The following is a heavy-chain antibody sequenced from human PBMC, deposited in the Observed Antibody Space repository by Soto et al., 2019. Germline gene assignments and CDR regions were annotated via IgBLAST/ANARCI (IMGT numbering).Heavy chain of an antibody. CDR2: IYYSGST. CDR3: ARDLWGYCGTDCYPLDV. Sequence: SETLSLTCTVSGGSISSSSYYWGWIRPPPGKGLEWIGYIYYSGSTDYNPSFKSRVTISVDTSKNQFSLKLNSVTAADTAVYYCARDLWGYCGTDCYPLDVWGQGTTVTVSS. V-gene: IGHV4-39*07. CDR1: GGSISSSSYY. D-gene: IGHD2-21*02. J-gene: IGHJ6*02.